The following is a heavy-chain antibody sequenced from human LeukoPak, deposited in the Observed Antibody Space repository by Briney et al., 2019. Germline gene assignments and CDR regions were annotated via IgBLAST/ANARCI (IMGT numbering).Heavy chain of an antibody. CDR2: INPSGGST. D-gene: IGHD3-16*01. V-gene: IGHV1-46*01. Sequence: ASVKVSCKASGYTFTSYYMHWVRQALGQGLEWMGIINPSGGSTSYAQKFQGRVTMTRDTSTSTVYMELSSLRSEDTAVYYCARDYIGGAFDIWGQGTMVTVSS. CDR3: ARDYIGGAFDI. J-gene: IGHJ3*02. CDR1: GYTFTSYY.